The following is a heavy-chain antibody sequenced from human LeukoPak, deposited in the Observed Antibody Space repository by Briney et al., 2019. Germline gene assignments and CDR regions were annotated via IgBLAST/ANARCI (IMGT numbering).Heavy chain of an antibody. Sequence: TSETLSLTCTVSGGSISNYYWSWIRQPAGKGLEWIGRIYSSGSTSYNPSLKSRVTISVDASKNQFSLSLSSVTAADTAVYYCASCWQQLDPYYYSYDMDVWGQGTTVTVSS. CDR3: ASCWQQLDPYYYSYDMDV. CDR1: GGSISNYY. V-gene: IGHV4-4*07. D-gene: IGHD6-13*01. J-gene: IGHJ6*02. CDR2: IYSSGST.